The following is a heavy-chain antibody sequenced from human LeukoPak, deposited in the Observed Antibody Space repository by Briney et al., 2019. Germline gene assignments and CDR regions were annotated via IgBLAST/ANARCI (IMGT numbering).Heavy chain of an antibody. CDR1: GGTFSSYA. Sequence: SVEVSCKASGGTFSSYAISWVRQAPGQGLEWMGGIIPIFGTANYAQKFQGRVTITADESTSTAYMELSSLRSEDTAVYYCARHSGYDYDYFDYWGQGTLVTVSS. CDR3: ARHSGYDYDYFDY. CDR2: IIPIFGTA. V-gene: IGHV1-69*13. D-gene: IGHD5-12*01. J-gene: IGHJ4*02.